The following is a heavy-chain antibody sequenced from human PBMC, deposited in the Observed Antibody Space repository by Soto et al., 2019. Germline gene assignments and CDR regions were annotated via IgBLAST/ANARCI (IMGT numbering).Heavy chain of an antibody. CDR2: THPGNSES. J-gene: IGHJ4*02. V-gene: IGHV5-51*01. Sequence: GESLKISCQGSGYTFSNQWIAWVRQMPGKGLEWMGLTHPGNSESRYSPSFQGHVTISADKSISTAYLQWSSLKASDTAMYYCASLIAAAGTDDYWGQGTLVTVSS. CDR3: ASLIAAAGTDDY. CDR1: GYTFSNQW. D-gene: IGHD6-13*01.